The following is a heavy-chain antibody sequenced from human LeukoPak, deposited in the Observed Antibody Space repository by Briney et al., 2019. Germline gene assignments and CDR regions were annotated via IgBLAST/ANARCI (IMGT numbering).Heavy chain of an antibody. V-gene: IGHV1-8*02. Sequence: GASVKVSCKASGYIFTSYYMHWVRQATGQGLEWMGWMNPNSGNTGYAQKFQGRVTMTRNTSISTAYMELSSLRSEDTAVYYCARGPVWYQLRNEGSGGYYYYYMDVWGKGTTVTVSS. CDR3: ARGPVWYQLRNEGSGGYYYYYMDV. D-gene: IGHD2-2*01. J-gene: IGHJ6*03. CDR2: MNPNSGNT. CDR1: GYIFTSYY.